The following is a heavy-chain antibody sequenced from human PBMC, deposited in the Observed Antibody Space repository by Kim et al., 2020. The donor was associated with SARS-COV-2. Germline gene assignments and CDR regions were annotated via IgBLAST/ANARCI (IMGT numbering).Heavy chain of an antibody. D-gene: IGHD3-22*01. J-gene: IGHJ5*02. CDR3: AIHPDSAKYYYDSSGPNWFDP. Sequence: SETLSLTCTVSGGSISSSSYYWGWIRQPPGKGLEWIGSIYYSGSTYYNPSLKSRVTISVDTSKNQFSLKLSSVTAADTAVYYCAIHPDSAKYYYDSSGPNWFDPWGQGTLVTVSS. V-gene: IGHV4-39*07. CDR2: IYYSGST. CDR1: GGSISSSSYY.